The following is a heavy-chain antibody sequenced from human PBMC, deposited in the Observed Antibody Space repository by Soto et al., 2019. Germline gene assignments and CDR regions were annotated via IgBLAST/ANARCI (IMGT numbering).Heavy chain of an antibody. CDR2: IYYSGST. D-gene: IGHD3-10*01. J-gene: IGHJ6*01. V-gene: IGHV4-59*01. Sequence: QVQLQESGPRLVKPSETLSLTCTVSDGSISSYYWSWIRQPPGKGLEWIGYIYYSGSTSYNPSLKSRVTISVDTSKNQFSLKLSSVTAADTAVYYCARLFGSGETSNYGMDVW. CDR3: ARLFGSGETSNYGMDV. CDR1: DGSISSYY.